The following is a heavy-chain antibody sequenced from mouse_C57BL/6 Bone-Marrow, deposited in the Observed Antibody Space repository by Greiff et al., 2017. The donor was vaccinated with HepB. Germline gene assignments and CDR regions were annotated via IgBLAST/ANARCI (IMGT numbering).Heavy chain of an antibody. CDR2: IYPGSGNT. CDR1: GYTFTDYY. CDR3: ARLTYGNPAYYFDY. V-gene: IGHV1-76*01. D-gene: IGHD2-1*01. J-gene: IGHJ2*01. Sequence: VQLQQSGAELVRPGASVKLSCKASGYTFTDYYINWVKQRPGQGLEWIARIYPGSGNTYYNEKFKGKATLTAEKSSSPAYMQLSSLTSEDSSVYFCARLTYGNPAYYFDYWGQGTTLTVSS.